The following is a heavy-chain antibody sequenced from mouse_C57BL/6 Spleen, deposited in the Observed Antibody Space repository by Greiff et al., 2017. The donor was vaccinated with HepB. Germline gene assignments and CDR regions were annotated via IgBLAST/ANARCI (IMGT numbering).Heavy chain of an antibody. CDR2: IYPGSGNT. CDR3: ARSVTTVVGGMDY. J-gene: IGHJ4*01. Sequence: QVQLQQSGAELVRPGASVKLSCKASGYTFTDYYINWVKQRPGQGLEWIARIYPGSGNTYYNEKFKGKATLTAEKSSSTAYMQLSSLTSEDSAVYFCARSVTTVVGGMDYWGQGTSVTVSS. CDR1: GYTFTDYY. V-gene: IGHV1-76*01. D-gene: IGHD1-1*01.